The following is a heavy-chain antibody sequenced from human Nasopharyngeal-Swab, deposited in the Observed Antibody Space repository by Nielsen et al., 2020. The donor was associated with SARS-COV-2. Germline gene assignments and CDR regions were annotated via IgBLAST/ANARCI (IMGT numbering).Heavy chain of an antibody. D-gene: IGHD2-15*01. CDR1: GYSFTTYW. J-gene: IGHJ3*01. CDR3: ARPRGGRETDAFEF. CDR2: IYPGDSDT. Sequence: GESLKISCQGSGYSFTTYWIDWVRQMPGKGLEWMWIIYPGDSDTRYSPSFKGQVTISADKSISTVFLQWSSLKAADTAMYYCARPRGGRETDAFEFWGQGTMVTVSS. V-gene: IGHV5-51*01.